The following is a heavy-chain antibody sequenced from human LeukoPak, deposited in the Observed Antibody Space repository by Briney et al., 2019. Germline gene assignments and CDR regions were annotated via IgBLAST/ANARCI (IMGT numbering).Heavy chain of an antibody. V-gene: IGHV4-34*01. CDR1: GGSFRGHY. Sequence: SETLSLTCAVYGGSFRGHYWSWIRQPPGKGLEWIGEVNHSGSTNYNPSLKSRVTISVDTSKNQFSLKLSSVTAADTAVYYCARGPVGGWLRFLHMDVWGKGTTVTVSS. CDR3: ARGPVGGWLRFLHMDV. J-gene: IGHJ6*03. CDR2: VNHSGST. D-gene: IGHD5-12*01.